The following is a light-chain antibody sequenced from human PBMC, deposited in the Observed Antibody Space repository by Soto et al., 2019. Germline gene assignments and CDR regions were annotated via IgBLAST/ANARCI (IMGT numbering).Light chain of an antibody. Sequence: DIQMTQSPSTLSASVGDRVTITCRASQSFSSWLAWYQQKPGHAPKLLIYHASSLQSGVPSRFSGSGSGTEFTLTISSLQPDDFATYYCQQYDTYSPLTFGGGTKVEIK. CDR2: HAS. J-gene: IGKJ4*01. CDR1: QSFSSW. V-gene: IGKV1-5*01. CDR3: QQYDTYSPLT.